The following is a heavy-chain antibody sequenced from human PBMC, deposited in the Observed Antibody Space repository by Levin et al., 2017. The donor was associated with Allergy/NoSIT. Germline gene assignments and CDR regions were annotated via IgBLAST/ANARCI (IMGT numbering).Heavy chain of an antibody. J-gene: IGHJ4*02. Sequence: QAGGSLRLSCAASGFTIRSNYMSWVRQAPGKGLEWVSVIYSDGSTYYADSVKGRITISRDISKNRLYLEMDSLRDDDTAVYYCARGSGRELLVPFDCWGQGTLVTVSS. CDR2: IYSDGST. CDR3: ARGSGRELLVPFDC. V-gene: IGHV3-66*01. CDR1: GFTIRSNY. D-gene: IGHD3-10*01.